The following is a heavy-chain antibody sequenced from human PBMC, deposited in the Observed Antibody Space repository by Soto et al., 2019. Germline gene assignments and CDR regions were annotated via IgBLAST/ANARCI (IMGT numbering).Heavy chain of an antibody. J-gene: IGHJ4*02. CDR2: ISGDGRTT. CDR3: ARGGPNCSSSSCYFDF. CDR1: GFTFSSHW. D-gene: IGHD2-2*01. Sequence: GSLRLSCSASGFTFSSHWMNWVRQAPGKGLVWVSRISGDGRTTSHADSVKGRFTISRDNAKNTLYLQVNSLRVEDTAVYYCARGGPNCSSSSCYFDFWGKGILVTVS. V-gene: IGHV3-74*01.